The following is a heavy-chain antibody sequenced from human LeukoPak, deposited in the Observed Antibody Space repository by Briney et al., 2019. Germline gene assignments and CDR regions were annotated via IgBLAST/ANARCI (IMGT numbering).Heavy chain of an antibody. Sequence: GGSLRLSCAASGFTFSSYWMHWVRQAPGKGLEWVSVIYSGGSTYYADSVKGRFTISRDNSKNTLYLQMNSLRAEDTAVYYCARVTGVWGQGTTVTVSS. CDR3: ARVTGV. CDR1: GFTFSSYW. D-gene: IGHD1-14*01. J-gene: IGHJ6*02. V-gene: IGHV3-53*01. CDR2: IYSGGST.